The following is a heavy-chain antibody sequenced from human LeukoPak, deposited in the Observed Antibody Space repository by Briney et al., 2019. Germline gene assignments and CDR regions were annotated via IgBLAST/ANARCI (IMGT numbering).Heavy chain of an antibody. CDR3: ARPNITSYYDSRGYDAFDV. Sequence: PVESLKISCKGSGYRFNAYWIAWVRQMPGKGLEWMGIMYPDDSDTRYSPSFQGQVTISADKSVRTAYLQWSSLKASDTAMYYCARPNITSYYDSRGYDAFDVWGQGTMVTVSS. CDR1: GYRFNAYW. V-gene: IGHV5-51*01. D-gene: IGHD3-22*01. CDR2: MYPDDSDT. J-gene: IGHJ3*01.